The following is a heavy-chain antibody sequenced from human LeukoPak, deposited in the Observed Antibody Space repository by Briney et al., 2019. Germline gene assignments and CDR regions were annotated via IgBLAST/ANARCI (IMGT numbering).Heavy chain of an antibody. CDR3: AKPHDTPSVADAFDI. CDR2: IRGSGGST. J-gene: IGHJ3*02. D-gene: IGHD3-22*01. Sequence: GGSLRLSCAASGFTFSSYAMSWVRQAPGKGLEWVSAIRGSGGSTYYADSVKGRFTISRDNSKKTLFLQMISLRAEETAVYYRAKPHDTPSVADAFDIWGQGTMVTVSS. CDR1: GFTFSSYA. V-gene: IGHV3-23*01.